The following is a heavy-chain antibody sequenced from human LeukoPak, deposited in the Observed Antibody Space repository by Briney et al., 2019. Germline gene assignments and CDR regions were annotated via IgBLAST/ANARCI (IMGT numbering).Heavy chain of an antibody. J-gene: IGHJ6*03. Sequence: GGSLRLSCAASGFTFSSYWMSWVRQAPGKGLEWVANIKQDGSEKSYVDSVKGRFTISRDNAKNSLYLQMNNLRAEDTAVYYCAKVGGYDNYYYYYMDVWGKGTTVTVSS. CDR3: AKVGGYDNYYYYYMDV. D-gene: IGHD5-12*01. V-gene: IGHV3-7*01. CDR1: GFTFSSYW. CDR2: IKQDGSEK.